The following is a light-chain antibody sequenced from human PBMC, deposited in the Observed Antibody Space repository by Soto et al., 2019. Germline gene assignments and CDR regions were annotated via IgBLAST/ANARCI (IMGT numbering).Light chain of an antibody. V-gene: IGKV3-20*01. CDR1: QSVSSSY. CDR3: QQYGSSPIT. Sequence: EIVFTQSPGTLSLSPGSRSALSCRASQSVSSSYLAWYQRKPGQAPRLLIYGASSRATGIPDRFSGSGSGTDFTLTISRLEPEDFAVYYCQQYGSSPITFGQGTQREIK. CDR2: GAS. J-gene: IGKJ5*01.